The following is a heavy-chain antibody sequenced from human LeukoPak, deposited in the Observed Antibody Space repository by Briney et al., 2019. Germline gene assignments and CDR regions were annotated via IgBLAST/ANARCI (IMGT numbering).Heavy chain of an antibody. J-gene: IGHJ4*02. Sequence: SETLSLTCAVYGGSFSGYYWSWIRQPPGKGLEWIGEINHSGSTNYNPSLKSRVTISVDKSKNQFSLKLSSVTAADTAVYYCARVTDYGDYLFDYWGQGTLVTVSS. V-gene: IGHV4-34*01. CDR3: ARVTDYGDYLFDY. D-gene: IGHD4-17*01. CDR2: INHSGST. CDR1: GGSFSGYY.